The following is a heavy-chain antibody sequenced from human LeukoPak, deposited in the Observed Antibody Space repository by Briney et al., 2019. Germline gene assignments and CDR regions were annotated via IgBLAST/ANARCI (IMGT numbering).Heavy chain of an antibody. Sequence: VASVKVSCKASGYTFTGYYMHWVRQAPGQGLEWMGGIIPIFGTANYAQKFQGRVTITADKSTSTAYMELSSLRSEDTAVYYCARSGHNWFDPWGQGTLVTVSS. CDR1: GYTFTGYY. V-gene: IGHV1-69*06. CDR3: ARSGHNWFDP. D-gene: IGHD2-15*01. CDR2: IIPIFGTA. J-gene: IGHJ5*02.